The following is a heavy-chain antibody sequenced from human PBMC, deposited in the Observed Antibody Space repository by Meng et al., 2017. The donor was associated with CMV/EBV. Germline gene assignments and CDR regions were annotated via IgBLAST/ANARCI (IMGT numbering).Heavy chain of an antibody. CDR2: IDWDDDK. D-gene: IGHD1-14*01. CDR3: ARIYENPDGHYYGMDV. V-gene: IGHV2-70*20. J-gene: IGHJ6*02. Sequence: SGPTLVKPTQTLTLTCTFSGFSLSTSGMCVSWVRQPPGKALEWLALIDWDDDKYYSTSLKTRLTISKDTSKNQVVLTMTNMDPVDTATYYCARIYENPDGHYYGMDVWGQGTTVTVSS. CDR1: GFSLSTSGMC.